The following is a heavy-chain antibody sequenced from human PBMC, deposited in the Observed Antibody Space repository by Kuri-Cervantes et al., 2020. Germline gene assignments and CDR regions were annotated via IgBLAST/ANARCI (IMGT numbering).Heavy chain of an antibody. J-gene: IGHJ6*03. V-gene: IGHV1-45*02. CDR3: AYSSGSYWYYYYYMDV. CDR2: ITPFNGNT. D-gene: IGHD3-10*01. CDR1: GYTFTYRY. Sequence: SVKVSCKASGYTFTYRYLHWVRQAPGQALEWMGWITPFNGNTNYAQKFQDRVTITRDTSASTAYMELSSLRSEDTAVYYCAYSSGSYWYYYYYMDVWGKGTTVTVSS.